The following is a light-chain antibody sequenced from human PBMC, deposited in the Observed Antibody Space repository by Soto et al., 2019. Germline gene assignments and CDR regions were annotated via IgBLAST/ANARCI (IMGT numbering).Light chain of an antibody. V-gene: IGKV1-5*01. J-gene: IGKJ1*01. CDR3: QQYKTPWT. Sequence: DIQMTQSPSTLSASVGDRVTITCRASQSISSWLAWYQQKPGKAPKLLIYDASSLESGVPSRFSGGGSGTEFTLTISSLQPDDFATYYCQQYKTPWTFGQGTKVDI. CDR1: QSISSW. CDR2: DAS.